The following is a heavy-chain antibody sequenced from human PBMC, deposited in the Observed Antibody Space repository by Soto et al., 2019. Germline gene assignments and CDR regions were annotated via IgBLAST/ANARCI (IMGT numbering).Heavy chain of an antibody. D-gene: IGHD2-15*01. Sequence: SETLSLTCAVYGGSFSGYYWSWIRQPPGKGLEWIGEINHSGSTNYNPSLKSRVTISVDTSKNQFSLKLSSVTAADTAVYYCGRVILGYCSGGSCPKDDAFDIWGQGTMVTVSS. CDR2: INHSGST. V-gene: IGHV4-34*01. CDR3: GRVILGYCSGGSCPKDDAFDI. CDR1: GGSFSGYY. J-gene: IGHJ3*02.